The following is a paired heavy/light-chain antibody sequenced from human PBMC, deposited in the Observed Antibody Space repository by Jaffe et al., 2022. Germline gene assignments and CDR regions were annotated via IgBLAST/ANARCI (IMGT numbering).Light chain of an antibody. CDR3: QQYDNLPLT. Sequence: DIQMTQSPSSLSASVRDRVTITCQASQDISNNLNWYQQKPGKAPKLLIYGASNLETGVPSRFSGSGSGTDFTFTITSLQPEDIATYYCQQYDNLPLTFGGGTTVEIK. CDR1: QDISNN. V-gene: IGKV1-33*01. CDR2: GAS. J-gene: IGKJ4*01.
Heavy chain of an antibody. J-gene: IGHJ3*02. D-gene: IGHD3-9*01. V-gene: IGHV3-30*03. CDR1: GFIFSSFG. Sequence: QVQLVESGGGVVQPGRSLRLSCAASGFIFSSFGMHWVRQAPGKGLEWVAFISYDGSNEYYADSVKGRFTISRDNSKNTLYLQMNSLRSEDTAVYYCARRRSGLASLHSFDIWGQGTMVTVSS. CDR2: ISYDGSNE. CDR3: ARRRSGLASLHSFDI.